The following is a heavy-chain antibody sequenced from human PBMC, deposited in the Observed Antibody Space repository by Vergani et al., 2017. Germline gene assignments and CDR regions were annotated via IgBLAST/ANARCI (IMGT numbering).Heavy chain of an antibody. Sequence: EVQLLESGGGLVQPGGSLRLSCAASGFTFSSYAMSWVRQAPGKGLEWVSAISGSGGSTYYADSVKGRFTISRDNSKNTLYLQMNSLRAEDTAVYYCAVTGYSYGRRGYYYYYGMDVWGQGTTVTVSS. J-gene: IGHJ6*02. D-gene: IGHD5-18*01. CDR1: GFTFSSYA. CDR2: ISGSGGST. V-gene: IGHV3-23*01. CDR3: AVTGYSYGRRGYYYYYGMDV.